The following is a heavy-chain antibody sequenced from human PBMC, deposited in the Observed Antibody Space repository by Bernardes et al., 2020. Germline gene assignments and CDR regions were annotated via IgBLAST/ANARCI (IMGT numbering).Heavy chain of an antibody. Sequence: GGSLRLSCAASGFTFSNYWMTWVRQAPGKGLEWVANIKQDGSERYYVDSVKGRFTISRDNAENSLYLQMTSLRVEDTAVYYCARSFGGDYNVYWGQGTLVTVSS. CDR2: IKQDGSER. V-gene: IGHV3-7*01. D-gene: IGHD4-17*01. CDR3: ARSFGGDYNVY. J-gene: IGHJ4*02. CDR1: GFTFSNYW.